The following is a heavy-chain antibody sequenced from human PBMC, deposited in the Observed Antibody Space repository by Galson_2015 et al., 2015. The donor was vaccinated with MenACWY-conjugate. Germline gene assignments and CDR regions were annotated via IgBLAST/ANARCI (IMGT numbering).Heavy chain of an antibody. CDR3: ARAGGGKRVVVPAAMPVAVPLYYGMDV. D-gene: IGHD2-2*01. Sequence: SVKVSCKASGGTFSSYTISWVRQAPGQGLEWMGGIIPIFGTANYAQKFQGRVTITADESTSTAYMELSSLRSEDTAVYYCARAGGGKRVVVPAAMPVAVPLYYGMDVWGQGTTVTVSS. V-gene: IGHV1-69*13. J-gene: IGHJ6*02. CDR1: GGTFSSYT. CDR2: IIPIFGTA.